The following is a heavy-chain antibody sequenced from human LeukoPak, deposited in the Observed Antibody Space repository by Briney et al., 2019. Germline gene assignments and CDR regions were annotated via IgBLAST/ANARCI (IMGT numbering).Heavy chain of an antibody. CDR3: ARDRLSSSQNNYFDY. CDR2: IWYDGSSE. V-gene: IGHV3-33*01. D-gene: IGHD6-13*01. J-gene: IGHJ4*02. CDR1: GFTFSSYG. Sequence: GGSLRLSCAASGFTFSSYGMHWVRQAPGKGLEWVTVIWYDGSSEYYAESVKGRFTISRDNSKNTVYLQMNSLRAEDTAVYYCARDRLSSSQNNYFDYWGQGTLVTVSS.